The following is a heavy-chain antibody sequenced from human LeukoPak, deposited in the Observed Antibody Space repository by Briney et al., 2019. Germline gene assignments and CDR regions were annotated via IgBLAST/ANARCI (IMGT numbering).Heavy chain of an antibody. Sequence: SETLSLTCTVSGGSISSYYWSWIRQPPGKGLEWIGYIYYSGSTNYNPSPKSRVTISVDTSKNQFSLELSSVTAADTAVYYCAREGLNAFDIWGQGTMVTVSS. V-gene: IGHV4-59*01. CDR3: AREGLNAFDI. D-gene: IGHD2-8*01. J-gene: IGHJ3*02. CDR1: GGSISSYY. CDR2: IYYSGST.